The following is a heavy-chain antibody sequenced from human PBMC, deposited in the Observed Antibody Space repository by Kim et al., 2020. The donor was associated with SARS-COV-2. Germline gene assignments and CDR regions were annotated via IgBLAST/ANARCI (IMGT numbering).Heavy chain of an antibody. Sequence: YYSPSLKSRVTISVDTSKDQFSLKLSSVTAADTAVYYCAREYSSSSQFDYWGQGTLVTVSS. V-gene: IGHV4-31*02. D-gene: IGHD6-6*01. J-gene: IGHJ4*02. CDR3: AREYSSSSQFDY.